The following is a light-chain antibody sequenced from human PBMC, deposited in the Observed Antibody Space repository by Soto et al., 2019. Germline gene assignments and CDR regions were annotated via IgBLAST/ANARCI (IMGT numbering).Light chain of an antibody. Sequence: QSVLTQPGSVSGSPGQSITISCTGTSSDVGSYNLVSWYQQHPGKAPKLMIYEVSKRPSGVSNRFSGSKSGNTASLTISGLQAEDEADYYCCSYAGSSTSYVFGTGTKVTV. CDR2: EVS. CDR3: CSYAGSSTSYV. V-gene: IGLV2-23*02. J-gene: IGLJ1*01. CDR1: SSDVGSYNL.